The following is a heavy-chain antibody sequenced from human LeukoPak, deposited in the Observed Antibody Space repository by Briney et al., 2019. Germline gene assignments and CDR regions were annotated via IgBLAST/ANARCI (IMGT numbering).Heavy chain of an antibody. CDR3: ARDRVSDYYDSSGYYYNDFRAFDI. Sequence: GASVKVSCKASGYTFTNYYMHWVRQAPGQGLEWMGGIIPIFGTANYAQKFQGRVTITADKSTSTAYMELSSLRSEDTAVYYCARDRVSDYYDSSGYYYNDFRAFDIWGQGTMVTVSS. V-gene: IGHV1-69*06. CDR1: GYTFTNYY. D-gene: IGHD3-22*01. CDR2: IIPIFGTA. J-gene: IGHJ3*02.